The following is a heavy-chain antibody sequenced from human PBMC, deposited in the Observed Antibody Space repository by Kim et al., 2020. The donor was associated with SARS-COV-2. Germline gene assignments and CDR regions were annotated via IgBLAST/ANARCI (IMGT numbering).Heavy chain of an antibody. CDR2: TYYRSKWYS. CDR3: ASASSRAFVS. D-gene: IGHD3-16*01. CDR1: GDSVSSNIAA. V-gene: IGHV6-1*01. Sequence: SQTLSLTCAISGDSVSSNIAAWNWIRQSPSRGLEWLGRTYYRSKWYSEYAVSVKSRITISPDTPKNHFSLQLNSVTPDDTALYYCASASSRAFVSWGQGILVTVSS. J-gene: IGHJ5*01.